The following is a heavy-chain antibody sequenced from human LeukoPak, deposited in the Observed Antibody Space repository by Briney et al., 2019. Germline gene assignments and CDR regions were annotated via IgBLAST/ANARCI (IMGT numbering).Heavy chain of an antibody. V-gene: IGHV3-48*03. J-gene: IGHJ3*02. Sequence: GGSLRLSCAASGFTFSSYEMNWVRQAPGKGLEWVSYISSSGSTIYYADSVKGRFTISRDNAKNSLYLQMNSLRAEDTAVYYCARRLGLPAENAFDIWGQGTMVTVSS. CDR3: ARRLGLPAENAFDI. D-gene: IGHD2-21*02. CDR2: ISSSGSTI. CDR1: GFTFSSYE.